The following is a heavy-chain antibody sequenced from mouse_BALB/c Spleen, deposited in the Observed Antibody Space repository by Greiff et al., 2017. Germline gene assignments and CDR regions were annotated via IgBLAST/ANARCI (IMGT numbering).Heavy chain of an antibody. Sequence: EVHLVESGGGLVKPGGSLKLSCAASGFTFSSYTMSWVRQTPEKRLEWVATISSGGSYTYYPDSVKGRFTISRDNAKNTLYLQMSSLKSEDTAMYYCTRAYGSSRNYAMDYWGQGTSVTVSS. CDR3: TRAYGSSRNYAMDY. J-gene: IGHJ4*01. CDR2: ISSGGSYT. CDR1: GFTFSSYT. D-gene: IGHD1-1*01. V-gene: IGHV5-6-4*01.